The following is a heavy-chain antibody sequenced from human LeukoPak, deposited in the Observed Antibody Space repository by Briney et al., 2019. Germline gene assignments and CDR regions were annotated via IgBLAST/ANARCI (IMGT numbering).Heavy chain of an antibody. CDR3: AREGGPYRPLDY. J-gene: IGHJ4*02. CDR1: GVSFSGYY. V-gene: IGHV4-34*01. Sequence: SETLSLTCAVYGVSFSGYYWSWIRQPPGKGLEWIGEVNLQGSTNYNPSLMGRVAIAVDTSENHISLQLTSVTAADTAVYYCAREGGPYRPLDYSGQGTLVTVSS. CDR2: VNLQGST.